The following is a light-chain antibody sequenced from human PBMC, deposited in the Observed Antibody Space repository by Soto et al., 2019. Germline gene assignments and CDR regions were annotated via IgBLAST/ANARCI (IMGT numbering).Light chain of an antibody. Sequence: EIVLTQSPGTLSLSPGERATLSCRASQSVSSSYLAWYQQKGGQAPRLLIYGASSRATGIPDRFNGSGSGTDVTLTISSLEPEDFAVYYCQQYGSTLSLTFGGGTKVDIK. J-gene: IGKJ4*01. CDR1: QSVSSSY. CDR3: QQYGSTLSLT. CDR2: GAS. V-gene: IGKV3-20*01.